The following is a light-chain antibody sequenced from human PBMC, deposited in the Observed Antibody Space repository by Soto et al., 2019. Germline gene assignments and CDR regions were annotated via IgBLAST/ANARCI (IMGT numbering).Light chain of an antibody. CDR1: STVDSIY. V-gene: IGKV3-20*01. J-gene: IGKJ5*01. Sequence: TQGPGTLARNPGETASLSGRASSTVDSIYLAWYQQITGQAPRLLIYGASSRATGIPDRFSGSGSGTDFTLTISRLEPEDFAVYYCQQYGSLHIPLGQGARPATK. CDR2: GAS. CDR3: QQYGSLHIP.